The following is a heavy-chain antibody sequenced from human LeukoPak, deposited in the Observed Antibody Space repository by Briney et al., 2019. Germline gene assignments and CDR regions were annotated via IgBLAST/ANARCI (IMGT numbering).Heavy chain of an antibody. CDR1: GFTFSNYD. D-gene: IGHD7-27*01. CDR3: ARGFLTNRGYGPTFDY. V-gene: IGHV3-13*01. CDR2: IGTGGDT. Sequence: GGSLRLSCAASGFTFSNYDMEWVRQPTGKPLEWVSHIGTGGDTYYPTPVKGRFTVSRENAKNSLYLLMSSLRVEDTAVYYCARGFLTNRGYGPTFDYWGQGVLVTVSS. J-gene: IGHJ4*02.